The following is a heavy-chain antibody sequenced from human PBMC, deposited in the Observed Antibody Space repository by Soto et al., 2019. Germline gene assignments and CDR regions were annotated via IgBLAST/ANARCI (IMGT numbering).Heavy chain of an antibody. CDR2: IYWDDDK. CDR1: GFSLSTSGVG. V-gene: IGHV2-5*02. J-gene: IGHJ4*02. D-gene: IGHD6-19*01. Sequence: SGPTLVNPTQTLTLTCTFSGFSLSTSGVGVGWIRQPPGEALEWLAVIYWDDDKRYSPSLKSRLTISKDTSKNQVVLTETNMGPVDTGTYYCAHRLEGYVSGWSQVCFAYSGRRALVTVSS. CDR3: AHRLEGYVSGWSQVCFAY.